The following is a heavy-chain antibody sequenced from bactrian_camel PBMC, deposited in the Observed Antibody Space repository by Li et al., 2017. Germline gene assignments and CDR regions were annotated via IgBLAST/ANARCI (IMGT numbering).Heavy chain of an antibody. V-gene: IGHV3S1*01. CDR2: INNGGLMT. J-gene: IGHJ4*01. Sequence: HVQLVESGGGLVQPGGSLRLSCAASGIPFSTTSMSWVRQAPGKGLEWVSGINNGGLMTYYADSVKGRFTISKDNDGKTLYLRMSSLKPEDAATYYCAASGFILGGYCSRSFKFWGQGTQVTVS. CDR1: GIPFSTTS. CDR3: AASGFILGGYCSRSFKF. D-gene: IGHD4*01.